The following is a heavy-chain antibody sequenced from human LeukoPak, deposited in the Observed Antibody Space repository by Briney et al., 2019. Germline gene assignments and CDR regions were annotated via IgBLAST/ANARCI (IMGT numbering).Heavy chain of an antibody. CDR2: ISYNGGP. Sequence: SETLSLTCTVSGGSISSYYWSWIRQPPGKGLEWIGYISYNGGPDYNPSFKSRVTMSVDTSQGQFSLRLSSVTAADTAVYYCARFRGTSSWHQEVFDYWGQGAPVTVSS. CDR1: GGSISSYY. J-gene: IGHJ4*02. CDR3: ARFRGTSSWHQEVFDY. D-gene: IGHD2-15*01. V-gene: IGHV4-59*08.